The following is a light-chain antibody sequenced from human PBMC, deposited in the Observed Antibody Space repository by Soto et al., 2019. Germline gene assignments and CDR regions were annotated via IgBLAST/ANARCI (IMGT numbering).Light chain of an antibody. V-gene: IGLV1-47*01. J-gene: IGLJ2*01. CDR2: RNY. Sequence: QSVLTQPPSASGAPGQRVTISCSGSRSNIGSNYVFWYQHLPGTAPKLLVYRNYQRPSGVPDRFSGSTSGTSASLTISGLRSEDEADYYCVAWDESLSGRQVAFGGGTKVTVL. CDR1: RSNIGSNY. CDR3: VAWDESLSGRQVA.